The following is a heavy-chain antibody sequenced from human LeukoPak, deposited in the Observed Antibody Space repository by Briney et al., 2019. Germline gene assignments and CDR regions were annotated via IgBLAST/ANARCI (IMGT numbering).Heavy chain of an antibody. V-gene: IGHV3-48*01. CDR3: VRAFNGNSFGYGY. D-gene: IGHD5-18*01. CDR1: GFTFSSYN. Sequence: GGSLRPSCAASGFTFSSYNMNWVRQAPGKGLEWVSCINSRTTTTYYADSVKGRFTVSRDNGKNLLYLQVNSLRAEDTAVYYCVRAFNGNSFGYGYWGQGTLVTVSS. CDR2: INSRTTTT. J-gene: IGHJ4*02.